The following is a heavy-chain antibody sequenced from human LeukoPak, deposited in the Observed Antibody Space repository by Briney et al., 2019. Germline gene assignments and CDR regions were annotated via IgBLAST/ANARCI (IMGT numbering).Heavy chain of an antibody. V-gene: IGHV3-48*02. CDR2: IRTTAEGAKYA. CDR3: ATDQRYAFDY. J-gene: IGHJ4*02. Sequence: PGGSLRLSCATSGFSFTDYPMNWVRQAPGKGLEWISNIRTTAEGAKYAYYADSVKGRVTSSRDDGKNTLYLHMNSLRDDDTAVYYCATDQRYAFDYWGQGILVTVSP. CDR1: GFSFTDYP. D-gene: IGHD3-9*01.